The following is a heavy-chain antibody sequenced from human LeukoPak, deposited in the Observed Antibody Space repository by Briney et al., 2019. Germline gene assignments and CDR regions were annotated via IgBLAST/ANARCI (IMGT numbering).Heavy chain of an antibody. V-gene: IGHV1-46*01. J-gene: IGHJ4*02. Sequence: ASVKVSCKASGYTFTSYYIHWVRQAPGQGLEWMGLINPSGGSTNYAQKFQGRVTMTRDTSISTAYMELSRLRSDDTAVYYCAREELWSYYFDYWGQGTLVTVSS. CDR2: INPSGGST. CDR1: GYTFTSYY. D-gene: IGHD3-16*01. CDR3: AREELWSYYFDY.